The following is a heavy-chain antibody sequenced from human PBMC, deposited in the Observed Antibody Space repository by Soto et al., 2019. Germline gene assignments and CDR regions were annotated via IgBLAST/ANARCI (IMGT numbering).Heavy chain of an antibody. CDR3: ARSNYDSSGYREYYFDY. CDR1: GGSISSGGYS. D-gene: IGHD3-22*01. V-gene: IGHV4-30-2*01. Sequence: PSETLSLTCAVSGGSISSGGYSWSWIRQPPGKGLEWIGYMYHSGSTYYNPSLKSRVTISIDRSKNQFSLKLSSVTAADTAVYYCARSNYDSSGYREYYFDYWGQGTLVTVSS. J-gene: IGHJ4*02. CDR2: MYHSGST.